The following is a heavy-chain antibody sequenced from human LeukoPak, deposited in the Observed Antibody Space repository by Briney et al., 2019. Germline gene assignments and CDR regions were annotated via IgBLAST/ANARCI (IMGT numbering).Heavy chain of an antibody. Sequence: GGSLRLSCVVSGFTFSIYAMAWVRQAPGKGLEWVSGISDQTYYTDSVRGRFTISRDNSKNTLYLQMNSLRAEDTAVYYCAKGQASVTYKYFFDYWGQGTLVTVPS. CDR2: ISDQT. V-gene: IGHV3-23*01. CDR1: GFTFSIYA. D-gene: IGHD4-17*01. CDR3: AKGQASVTYKYFFDY. J-gene: IGHJ4*02.